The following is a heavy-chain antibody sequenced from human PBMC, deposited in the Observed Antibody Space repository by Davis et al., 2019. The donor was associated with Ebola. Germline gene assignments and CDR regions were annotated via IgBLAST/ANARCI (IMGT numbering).Heavy chain of an antibody. CDR3: ARGDYYGSGSVRHWFDP. Sequence: AASVKVSCKASGYTFTGYYMHWVRQAPGQGLEWMGWINPNSCGTNYAQKFQGWVTMTRDTSISTAYMELSRLRSDDTAVYYCARGDYYGSGSVRHWFDPWGQGTLVTVSS. J-gene: IGHJ5*02. CDR1: GYTFTGYY. D-gene: IGHD3-10*01. CDR2: INPNSCGT. V-gene: IGHV1-2*04.